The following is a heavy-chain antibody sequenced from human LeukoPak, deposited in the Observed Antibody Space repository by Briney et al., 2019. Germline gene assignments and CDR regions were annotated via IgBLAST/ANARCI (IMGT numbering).Heavy chain of an antibody. CDR2: IYSGGNT. V-gene: IGHV3-66*01. CDR1: GFTFSSYA. CDR3: ARTPRPEYFSDSSGFDY. D-gene: IGHD3-22*01. Sequence: GGSLRLSCAASGFTFSSYAMSWVRQAPGKGLEWVSVIYSGGNTYYADSVKGRFTISRDNSKNTLYLQMNDLRAEDTAVYYCARTPRPEYFSDSSGFDYWGQGTLVTVSS. J-gene: IGHJ4*02.